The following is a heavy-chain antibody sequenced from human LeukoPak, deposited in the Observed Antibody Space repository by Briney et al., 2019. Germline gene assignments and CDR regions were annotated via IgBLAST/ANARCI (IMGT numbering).Heavy chain of an antibody. CDR1: GFTFSSYS. D-gene: IGHD2-8*01. CDR2: ISYDGSNK. Sequence: PGGSLRLSCAASGFTFSSYSMNWVRQAPGKGLEWVAVISYDGSNKYHADSVKGRFTISRDNSKNTLYLQMNSLRAEDTAVYYCAKCTTDYYYYYMDVWGKGTTVTVSS. J-gene: IGHJ6*03. CDR3: AKCTTDYYYYYMDV. V-gene: IGHV3-30*18.